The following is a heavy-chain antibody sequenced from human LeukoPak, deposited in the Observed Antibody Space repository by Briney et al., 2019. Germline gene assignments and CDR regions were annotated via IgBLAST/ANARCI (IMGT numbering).Heavy chain of an antibody. CDR3: TRVGEKETGGRLFDY. D-gene: IGHD3-16*01. Sequence: SETLSLTCTVSGGSLSSYYWGWVRQSPGKGLEWMGSVYYNGPTYYNPSLMSRITISRDTSRNQFSLRLTSVTAADTAIYYCTRVGEKETGGRLFDYWGQGTLVTVSS. CDR2: VYYNGPT. V-gene: IGHV4-39*07. J-gene: IGHJ4*02. CDR1: GGSLSSYY.